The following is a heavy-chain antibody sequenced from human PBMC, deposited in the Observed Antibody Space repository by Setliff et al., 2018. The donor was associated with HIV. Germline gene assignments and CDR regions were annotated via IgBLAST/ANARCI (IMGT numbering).Heavy chain of an antibody. J-gene: IGHJ4*02. D-gene: IGHD1-26*01. CDR1: GFSFDDYA. V-gene: IGHV3-49*04. CDR3: ITDRLPGGGTYYTGFLGY. CDR2: IRSKSIGGTT. Sequence: GGSLRLSCTASGFSFDDYALTWVRQAPGKGLEWVGFIRSKSIGGTTDYGASVKGRFTISRDDSKTIAYLQMNSLTTEDTAVYFCITDRLPGGGTYYTGFLGYWGLGTLVTVSS.